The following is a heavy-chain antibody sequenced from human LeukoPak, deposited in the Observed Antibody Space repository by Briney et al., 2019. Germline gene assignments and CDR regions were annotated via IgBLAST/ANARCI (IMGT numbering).Heavy chain of an antibody. CDR2: IYYSGNT. CDR3: ARSSSYGSAFDI. Sequence: PSETLSLTCTVSGGSISSGAYYWGWIRQYPGKGLQWIGYIYYSGNTYYSPSLKSRLTISLDTSKNQFSLNLTSVTAADTAFYCCARSSSYGSAFDIWGQGTVVTVSS. CDR1: GGSISSGAYY. D-gene: IGHD5-18*01. J-gene: IGHJ3*02. V-gene: IGHV4-31*03.